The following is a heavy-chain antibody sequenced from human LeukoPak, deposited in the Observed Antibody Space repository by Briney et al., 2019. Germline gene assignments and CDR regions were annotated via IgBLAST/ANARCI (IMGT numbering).Heavy chain of an antibody. CDR3: ARGDHDYGGNLGEFDP. V-gene: IGHV1-18*01. Sequence: ASVKVSCKASGYTFTSYGISWVRQAPGQGLEWMGWISAYNGNTNYAQKLQGRVTMTTDTSTSTAYMELRSLRSDDTAVYYCARGDHDYGGNLGEFDPWGQGTLVTVSS. CDR2: ISAYNGNT. D-gene: IGHD4-23*01. CDR1: GYTFTSYG. J-gene: IGHJ5*02.